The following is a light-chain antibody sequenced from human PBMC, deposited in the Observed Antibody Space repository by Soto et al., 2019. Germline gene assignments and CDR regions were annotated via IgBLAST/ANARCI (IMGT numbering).Light chain of an antibody. CDR2: LGS. CDR1: QSLLHSNGNIY. CDR3: MHAIQAPVT. J-gene: IGKJ1*01. Sequence: DIVLTQSPLSLPVTPGEPASISCRSSQSLLHSNGNIYLDWYLQKPGQSPQLLISLGSIRASGVPDRFSRSGSGTDFTLKITRAEAEDFGVYYCMHAIQAPVTFALGTKGEIK. V-gene: IGKV2-28*01.